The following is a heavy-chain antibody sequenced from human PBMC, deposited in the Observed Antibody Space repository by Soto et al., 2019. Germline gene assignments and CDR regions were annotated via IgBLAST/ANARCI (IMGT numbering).Heavy chain of an antibody. CDR1: EGTYP. V-gene: IGHV1-69*06. Sequence: SVKVSCKASEGTYPITWVRQAPGQGLEWMGGIIPIFGTANYAQRFQGRVTITADKSTSTAYMELSSLTSEDTAVYYCARASYCGDDCYQNFDYWGQGTLVTVSS. CDR3: ARASYCGDDCYQNFDY. J-gene: IGHJ4*02. D-gene: IGHD2-21*02. CDR2: IIPIFGTA.